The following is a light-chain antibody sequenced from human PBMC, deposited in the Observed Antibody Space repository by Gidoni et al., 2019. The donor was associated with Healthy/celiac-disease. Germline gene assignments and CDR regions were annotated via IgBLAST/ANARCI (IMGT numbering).Light chain of an antibody. V-gene: IGKV3-11*01. J-gene: IGKJ4*01. CDR1: QSVSSY. CDR2: DAS. CDR3: QQRSNWS. Sequence: ETVLTQSPATLSLSPGERTTLSCRASQSVSSYLAWYQQNPGQAPRLLSYDASNRATGIPARFSGSGSGTDFSLTICILEPEDFAVYYCQQRSNWSFGGGTKVEIK.